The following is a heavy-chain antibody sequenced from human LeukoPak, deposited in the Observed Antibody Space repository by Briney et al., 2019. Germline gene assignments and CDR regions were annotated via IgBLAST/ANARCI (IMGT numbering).Heavy chain of an antibody. CDR1: GYSISSGYY. CDR2: IYHSGST. D-gene: IGHD7-27*01. V-gene: IGHV4-38-2*02. J-gene: IGHJ3*02. Sequence: SETLSLTCTVSGYSISSGYYWGWIRQPPGKGLEWIGSIYHSGSTYYNPSLKSRVTISVDTSKNQFSLKLSSVTAADTAVYYCARDRPLGFSDAFDIWGQGTMVTVSS. CDR3: ARDRPLGFSDAFDI.